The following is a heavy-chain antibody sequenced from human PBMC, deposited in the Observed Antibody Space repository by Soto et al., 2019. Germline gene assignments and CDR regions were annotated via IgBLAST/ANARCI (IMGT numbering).Heavy chain of an antibody. CDR1: GFTFSAYG. CDR3: AKDAGLVVVAASLTYFDS. Sequence: QVQMVESGGGVVQPGRSLRLSCAASGFTFSAYGMHWVRQAPGKGLEWVAIISYDGSKEYYADSVKGRFTISRDDSKNTLYLQMSSLRAEDTAVYFCAKDAGLVVVAASLTYFDSWGQGTLVSVSS. J-gene: IGHJ4*02. V-gene: IGHV3-30*18. CDR2: ISYDGSKE. D-gene: IGHD2-15*01.